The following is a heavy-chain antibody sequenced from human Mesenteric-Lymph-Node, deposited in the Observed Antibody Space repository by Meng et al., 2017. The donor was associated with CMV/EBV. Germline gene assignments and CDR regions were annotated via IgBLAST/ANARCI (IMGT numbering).Heavy chain of an antibody. D-gene: IGHD6-25*01. CDR3: ANDWRRAFEN. CDR1: AFTFSTYG. CDR2: IWYDGKNK. J-gene: IGHJ4*02. Sequence: GGSLKISCEASAFTFSTYGMHWVRQAPGKGLEWVAYIWYDGKNKDYADSVKGRFTISRDNSKNTLYLQMNSLRPEDTAVYYCANDWRRAFENWGQGTLVTVSS. V-gene: IGHV3-30*02.